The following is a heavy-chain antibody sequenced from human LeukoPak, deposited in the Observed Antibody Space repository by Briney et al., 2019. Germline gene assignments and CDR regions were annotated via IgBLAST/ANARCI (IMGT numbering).Heavy chain of an antibody. CDR3: AVTYYDILTGFDP. CDR2: INPNSGGT. D-gene: IGHD3-9*01. CDR1: GYTFTSYY. J-gene: IGHJ5*02. Sequence: ASVKVSCKASGYTFTSYYMHWVRQAPGQGLEWMGWINPNSGGTNYAQKFQGRVTMTRDTSISTAYMELSRLRSDDTAVYYCAVTYYDILTGFDPWGQGTLVTVSS. V-gene: IGHV1-2*02.